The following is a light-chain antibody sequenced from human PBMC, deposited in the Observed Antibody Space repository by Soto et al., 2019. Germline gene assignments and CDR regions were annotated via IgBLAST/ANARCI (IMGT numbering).Light chain of an antibody. Sequence: DIQLTQSPSTLSASVGDRVTITCRASQRISSWLAWYQQKPGKAPKLLIYDASTLESGVPSRLSGSGSGTEFTLTISSLQPDDFATYYCQQYNTYPWTFGQGTKVEIK. CDR1: QRISSW. CDR3: QQYNTYPWT. CDR2: DAS. V-gene: IGKV1-5*01. J-gene: IGKJ1*01.